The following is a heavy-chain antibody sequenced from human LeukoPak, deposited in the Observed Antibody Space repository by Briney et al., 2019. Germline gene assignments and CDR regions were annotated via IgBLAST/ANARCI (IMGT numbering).Heavy chain of an antibody. CDR3: ARDCDRSGYYCY. Sequence: GASVKVSSKASGYTFTDFGISWVRQAPGQGLEWMGWISTYNGNTNYAQKLQGRVAINTDTSTSTAYMELRSLRSDDTAVYYCARDCDRSGYYCYWGQGTLVTVSS. D-gene: IGHD3-22*01. CDR2: ISTYNGNT. J-gene: IGHJ4*02. CDR1: GYTFTDFG. V-gene: IGHV1-18*01.